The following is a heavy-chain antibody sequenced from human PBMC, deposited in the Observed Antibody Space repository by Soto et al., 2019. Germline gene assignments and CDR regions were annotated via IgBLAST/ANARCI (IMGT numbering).Heavy chain of an antibody. D-gene: IGHD2-15*01. Sequence: QMELVESGGGVVQPGRSLRLSCTPSGFTFDNFAMHWVRQAPGKGLEWVAVVSHDGAIKHYAESVRGRLTISRDNSRDTLSLQMNSLRPEDTAVYYCAREENCRGGTCYSEYFHHWGQGTLVTDSS. CDR3: AREENCRGGTCYSEYFHH. CDR2: VSHDGAIK. V-gene: IGHV3-30-3*01. J-gene: IGHJ1*01. CDR1: GFTFDNFA.